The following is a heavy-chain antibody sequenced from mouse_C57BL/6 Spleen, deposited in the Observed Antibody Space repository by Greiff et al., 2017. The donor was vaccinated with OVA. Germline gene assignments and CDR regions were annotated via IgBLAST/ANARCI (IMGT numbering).Heavy chain of an antibody. CDR1: GYTFTSYW. V-gene: IGHV1-55*01. Sequence: VQLQQPGAELVKPGASVTMSCKASGYTFTSYWLTWVKQRPGPGLVWIGDIYPGSGSTNYNEKFKCTATLTVDTSSSTAYMQLSSLTSEDSAVYYCAREDGYDVWFAYWGQGTRVTVSA. D-gene: IGHD2-2*01. J-gene: IGHJ3*01. CDR3: AREDGYDVWFAY. CDR2: IYPGSGST.